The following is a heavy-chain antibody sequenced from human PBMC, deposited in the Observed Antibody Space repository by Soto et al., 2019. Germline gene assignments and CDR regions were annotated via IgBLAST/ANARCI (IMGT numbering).Heavy chain of an antibody. J-gene: IGHJ5*02. CDR2: IYYSGST. Sequence: SATLSLTCTVSGGSISSGDYYWSWIRQPPGKGLECIGYIYYSGSTYYNPSLKSRVTISVVTSKNQFSLKLSSVSAADTAVYYCARVSSSWYWFDPWGQGTLVTVSS. CDR3: ARVSSSWYWFDP. D-gene: IGHD6-13*01. V-gene: IGHV4-30-4*01. CDR1: GGSISSGDYY.